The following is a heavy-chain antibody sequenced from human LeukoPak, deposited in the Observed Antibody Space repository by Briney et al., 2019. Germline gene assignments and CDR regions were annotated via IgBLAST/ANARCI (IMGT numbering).Heavy chain of an antibody. CDR2: INHSGST. J-gene: IGHJ4*02. V-gene: IGHV4-34*01. Sequence: SETLSLTCAVSGGSFSGYRWSWIRQPPGRGLEWIGEINHSGSTEYNPSLKSRVTISVDTSKNQFSVKLSSMTAADTAVYYCGRYDYVWGSYPKGIDYWGQGILVIVSS. CDR3: GRYDYVWGSYPKGIDY. CDR1: GGSFSGYR. D-gene: IGHD3-16*02.